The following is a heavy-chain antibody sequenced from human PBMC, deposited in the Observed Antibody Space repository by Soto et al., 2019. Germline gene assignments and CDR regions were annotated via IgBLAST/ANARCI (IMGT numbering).Heavy chain of an antibody. V-gene: IGHV3-48*02. CDR3: ARDRGVDGGSSWYEGHWVDP. CDR1: GFTFSSYS. Sequence: PGGSLRLSCAASGFTFSSYSMNWVRQAPGKGLEWVSYISSSSSTIYYADSVKGRFTISRDNAKNSLYLQMNSLRDEDTAVYYCARDRGVDGGSSWYEGHWVDPWGQGTLVTVSS. D-gene: IGHD6-13*01. J-gene: IGHJ5*02. CDR2: ISSSSSTI.